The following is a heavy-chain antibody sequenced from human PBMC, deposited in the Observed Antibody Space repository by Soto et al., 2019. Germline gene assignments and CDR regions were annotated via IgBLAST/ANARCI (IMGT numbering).Heavy chain of an antibody. J-gene: IGHJ4*02. CDR3: ARGIHYDSSGFYYFY. V-gene: IGHV1-69*13. D-gene: IGHD3-22*01. CDR1: AGTFSSYA. CDR2: IIPIFGTA. Sequence: SVKVSCKASAGTFSSYAIDWVRQAPGQGLEWMGGIIPIFGTANYAQKFQGRITITADESTSTAYMELRSLRSEDTAVYYCARGIHYDSSGFYYFYWGQGTLVTVSS.